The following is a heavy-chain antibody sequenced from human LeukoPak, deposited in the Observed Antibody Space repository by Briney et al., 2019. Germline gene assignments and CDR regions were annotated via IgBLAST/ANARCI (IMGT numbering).Heavy chain of an antibody. CDR3: ARGTGWYYP. V-gene: IGHV4-59*01. CDR2: IYDSGST. Sequence: SETLSLTCTVSGGSISSYYWSWIRQPPGKGLEWIGYIYDSGSTNYNPSLKSRVTMSVDTSNNHFSLSLSDVTAADTAIYSCARGTGWYYPWGQGTLVTVSS. CDR1: GGSISSYY. J-gene: IGHJ5*02. D-gene: IGHD1-1*01.